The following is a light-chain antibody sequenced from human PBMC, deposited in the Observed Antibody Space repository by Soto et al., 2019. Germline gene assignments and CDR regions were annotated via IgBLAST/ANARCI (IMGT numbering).Light chain of an antibody. CDR1: QDIKKY. J-gene: IGKJ3*01. Sequence: DIQMTQSPSSLSASVGDGVTITCQASQDIKKYLNWYQQKPGKAPKLLISGASSLETGVPSRFSGSGSGIHFTFTISSLQPQDIATYYCQHYHSVPFTFGPGTKVDIK. V-gene: IGKV1-33*01. CDR3: QHYHSVPFT. CDR2: GAS.